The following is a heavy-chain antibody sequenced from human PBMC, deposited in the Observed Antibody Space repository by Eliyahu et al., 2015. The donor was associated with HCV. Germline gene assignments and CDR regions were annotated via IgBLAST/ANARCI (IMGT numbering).Heavy chain of an antibody. V-gene: IGHV4-34*01. J-gene: IGHJ6*02. CDR1: GGSFSGYY. CDR3: ARGGRISPRGGMDV. CDR2: INHSGST. Sequence: QVQLQQWGAGLLKPSETLSLTCAVYGGSFSGYYWSWIRQPPGKGLEWIGEINHSGSTNYNPSLKSRVTISVDTSKNQFSLKLSSVTAADTAVYYCARGGRISPRGGMDVWGQGTTVTVSS. D-gene: IGHD1-26*01.